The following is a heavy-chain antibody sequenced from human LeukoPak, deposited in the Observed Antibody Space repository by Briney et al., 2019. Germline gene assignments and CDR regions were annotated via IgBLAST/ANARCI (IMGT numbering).Heavy chain of an antibody. V-gene: IGHV4-59*08. CDR1: GGSISSYY. J-gene: IGHJ3*02. CDR2: IYYSGST. Sequence: SETLSLTCTVSGGSISSYYWSWIRQPPGKGLEWIGYIYYSGSTNYNPSLKSRVTISVDTSKNQFSLKLSSVTAADTAVYYCARHLHYYDSSGYFVGYDAFDIWGQGTMVTVSS. CDR3: ARHLHYYDSSGYFVGYDAFDI. D-gene: IGHD3-22*01.